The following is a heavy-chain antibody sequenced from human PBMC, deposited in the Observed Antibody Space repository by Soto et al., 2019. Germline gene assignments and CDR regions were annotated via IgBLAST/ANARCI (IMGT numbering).Heavy chain of an antibody. CDR1: GFTFSSYW. V-gene: IGHV3-7*01. CDR3: ARVVGYYYYGMDV. CDR2: IKQDGSEK. J-gene: IGHJ6*02. Sequence: GGSLRLSCAASGFTFSSYWMSWVRQAPGKGLEWVANIKQDGSEKYYVDSVKGRFTISRDNAKNSLYLQMNSLRAEDTAVYYCARVVGYYYYGMDVWGQGTTVTVSS. D-gene: IGHD1-26*01.